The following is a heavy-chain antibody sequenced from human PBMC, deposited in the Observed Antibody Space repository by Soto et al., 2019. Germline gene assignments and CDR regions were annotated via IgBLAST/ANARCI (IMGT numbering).Heavy chain of an antibody. J-gene: IGHJ6*02. D-gene: IGHD3-10*01. CDR3: TFYSAGTPSHYFYYGMDV. V-gene: IGHV3-30*03. CDR2: ISYDGNNK. CDR1: GFTFGSYV. Sequence: QVQLVESGGGVIQPGRSLRLSCAASGFTFGSYVMHWVRQAPGKGLEWVAVISYDGNNKYYADSVRGRFIISRDNSKNTLYLHMNSLSTEDTAVYFCTFYSAGTPSHYFYYGMDVWGLGTPVSVFS.